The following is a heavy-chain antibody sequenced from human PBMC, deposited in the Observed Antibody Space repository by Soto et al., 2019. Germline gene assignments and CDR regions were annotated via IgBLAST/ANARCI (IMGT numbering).Heavy chain of an antibody. Sequence: VKVACKASGYTFTSYGISWVRQAPGEGLERMGWISAYNGNTNYAQKLQGRVTMTTDTSTSTAYMELRSLRSDDTAVYYCTXXXXXXTXVGVRPDYFDYWGXGALVTVSS. D-gene: IGHD3-16*01. J-gene: IGHJ4*02. CDR2: ISAYNGNT. V-gene: IGHV1-18*01. CDR3: TXXXXXXTXVGVRPDYFDY. CDR1: GYTFTSYG.